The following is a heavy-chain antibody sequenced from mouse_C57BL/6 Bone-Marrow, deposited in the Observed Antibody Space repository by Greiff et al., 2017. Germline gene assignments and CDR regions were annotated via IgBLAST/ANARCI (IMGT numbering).Heavy chain of an antibody. D-gene: IGHD1-1*01. CDR3: ARPEVAWYWYFDV. CDR2: IYPRSGNT. J-gene: IGHJ1*03. V-gene: IGHV1-81*01. Sequence: QVQLQQPGAELVKPGASVKLSCKASGYTFTSHGISWVQQRTGQGLEWIGEIYPRSGNTYYTEKFKGKATLTADKSSSTAYLELRSLTSEDSAVYDGARPEVAWYWYFDVWGTGTTVTVSS. CDR1: GYTFTSHG.